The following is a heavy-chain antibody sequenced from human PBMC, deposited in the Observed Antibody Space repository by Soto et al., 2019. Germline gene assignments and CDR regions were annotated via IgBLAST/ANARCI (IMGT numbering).Heavy chain of an antibody. V-gene: IGHV4-30-2*01. CDR2: IYHGGST. D-gene: IGHD6-19*01. Sequence: QLQLQESGSGLVKPSQTLSLTCAVSGGSISSGGYSWSRIWQPPGKGLEWIGYIYHGGSTYYNPSLKSRVTISVDRSKNQFSLKLSSVTAADTAVYYCATAGGLGAVAADYWGQGTLVTVSS. CDR3: ATAGGLGAVAADY. CDR1: GGSISSGGYS. J-gene: IGHJ4*02.